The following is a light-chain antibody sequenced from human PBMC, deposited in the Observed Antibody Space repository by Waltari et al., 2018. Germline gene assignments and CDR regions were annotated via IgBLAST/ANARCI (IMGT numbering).Light chain of an antibody. CDR2: DNN. J-gene: IGLJ2*01. CDR3: QSYDRSLSGSV. V-gene: IGLV1-40*01. Sequence: QSVLTQPPSVSGAPGQRVTISCTGSSSNIGAGYDVHWYQQLPGTAPKLLIYDNNSPPSGVPDRFSGSKSGTAASLAITGLQAEDEADYYCQSYDRSLSGSVFGGGTKLTVL. CDR1: SSNIGAGYD.